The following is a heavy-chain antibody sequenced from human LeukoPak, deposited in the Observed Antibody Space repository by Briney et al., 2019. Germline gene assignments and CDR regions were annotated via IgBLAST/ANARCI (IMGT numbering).Heavy chain of an antibody. D-gene: IGHD4-17*01. CDR2: INHSGST. Sequence: PSETLSLTCAVYGGSFSGYYWSWIRQPPGKGLEWIGEINHSGSTNYNPSLKSRVTISVDTSKNQFSLKLSSVTAADTAVYYCARVLSDDYGDYWFDPWGQGTLVTVSS. V-gene: IGHV4-34*01. CDR3: ARVLSDDYGDYWFDP. J-gene: IGHJ5*02. CDR1: GGSFSGYY.